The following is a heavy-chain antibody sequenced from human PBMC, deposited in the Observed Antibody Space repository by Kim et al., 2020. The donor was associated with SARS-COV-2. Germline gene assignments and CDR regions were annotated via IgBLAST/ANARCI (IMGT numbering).Heavy chain of an antibody. Sequence: IYSGGSTYYADSVEGRLTISRDNSKNTLYLQMNSLRAEDTAVYYCARDAGWGQGTLVTVSS. J-gene: IGHJ4*02. CDR2: IYSGGST. V-gene: IGHV3-66*01. CDR3: ARDAG.